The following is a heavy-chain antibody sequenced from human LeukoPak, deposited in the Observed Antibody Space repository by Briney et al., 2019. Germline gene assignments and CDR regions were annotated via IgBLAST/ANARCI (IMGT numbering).Heavy chain of an antibody. CDR3: ASPHDSSSWYQGFDY. CDR1: GYTFTGYY. Sequence: ASVKVSCKASGYTFTGYYMHWVRQAPGQGLEWMGWINPNSGGTNYAQKFQGRVTMTRDTSISTAYMELSRLRSDDTAVYYCASPHDSSSWYQGFDYWGQGTLVTVSS. J-gene: IGHJ4*02. D-gene: IGHD6-13*01. CDR2: INPNSGGT. V-gene: IGHV1-2*02.